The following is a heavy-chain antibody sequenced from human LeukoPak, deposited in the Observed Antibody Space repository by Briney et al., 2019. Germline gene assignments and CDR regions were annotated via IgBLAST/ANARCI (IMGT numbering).Heavy chain of an antibody. CDR3: ARDPVGYCSSTSCYEFDY. J-gene: IGHJ4*02. D-gene: IGHD2-2*03. Sequence: ASAKVSCKASGYTFTSYYMHWVRQAPGQGLEWMGIINPSGGSTSYAQKFQGRVTMTRDTSTSTVYMEPSSLRSEDTAVYYCARDPVGYCSSTSCYEFDYWGQGTLVTVSS. V-gene: IGHV1-46*01. CDR2: INPSGGST. CDR1: GYTFTSYY.